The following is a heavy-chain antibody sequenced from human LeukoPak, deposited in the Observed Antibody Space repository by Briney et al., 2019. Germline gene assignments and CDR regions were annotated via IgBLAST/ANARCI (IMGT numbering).Heavy chain of an antibody. J-gene: IGHJ4*02. D-gene: IGHD5-12*01. Sequence: PSETLSLTCTVSGVSISSYYWSWIRQPAGKGLEWIGRIYTSGSTNYNPSLKSRVTMSVDTSKNQFSLRLSSVTAADAAVYYCARQYSGYDFQSDWGQGTLVTVSS. CDR2: IYTSGST. CDR3: ARQYSGYDFQSD. CDR1: GVSISSYY. V-gene: IGHV4-4*07.